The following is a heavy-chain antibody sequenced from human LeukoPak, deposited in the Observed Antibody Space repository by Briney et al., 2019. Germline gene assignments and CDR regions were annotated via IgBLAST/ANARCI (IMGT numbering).Heavy chain of an antibody. CDR2: IYWNDDK. J-gene: IGHJ5*02. CDR1: GFSLSTNGVG. CDR3: AHATLATVFDP. V-gene: IGHV2-5*01. D-gene: IGHD6-13*01. Sequence: SGPTLVNPTQTLTLTCTFSGFSLSTNGVGVGWIRQPPGKALEWLALIYWNDDKHFSPSLKSRLTITKDTSKNQVVLTMTNMDPVDTATHYCAHATLATVFDPWGQGTLVTVSS.